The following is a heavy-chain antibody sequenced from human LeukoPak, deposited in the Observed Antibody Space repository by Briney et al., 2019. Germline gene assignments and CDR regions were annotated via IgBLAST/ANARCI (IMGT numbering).Heavy chain of an antibody. CDR1: GYSFTSCW. Sequence: GESLKISCKGSGYSFTSCWIGWVRQMPGKGLEWMGIIYPGDSDTRYSPSFQGQVTISADKSISTAYLQWSSLKASDTAMYYCAMSMVRGVIPHWFDPWGQGTLVTVSS. CDR2: IYPGDSDT. D-gene: IGHD3-10*01. CDR3: AMSMVRGVIPHWFDP. V-gene: IGHV5-51*01. J-gene: IGHJ5*02.